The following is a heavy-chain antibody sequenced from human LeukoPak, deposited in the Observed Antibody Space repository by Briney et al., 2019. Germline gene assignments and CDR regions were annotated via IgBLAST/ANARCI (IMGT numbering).Heavy chain of an antibody. CDR1: GYTFTSYG. D-gene: IGHD6-13*01. J-gene: IGHJ4*02. CDR2: ISAYNGNT. Sequence: GASVKVSCKASGYTFTSYGISWVRQAPGQGLEWMGWISAYNGNTNYAQKLQGRVTMTTDTSTSTAYMELRSLRSDDTAVYYCARDDQASSSWYYYFDYWGQGTLVTVSS. V-gene: IGHV1-18*01. CDR3: ARDDQASSSWYYYFDY.